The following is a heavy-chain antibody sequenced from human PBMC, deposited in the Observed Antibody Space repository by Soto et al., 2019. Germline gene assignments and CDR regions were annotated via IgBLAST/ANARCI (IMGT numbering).Heavy chain of an antibody. J-gene: IGHJ6*02. CDR3: ANHFLQYYYYYGVDV. CDR1: GFPFSSYA. Sequence: GGSLRLSCAASGFPFSSYAMSWVRPAPGKGLEWVSAISGSGGSTYYADSVKGRFTISRDNSKNTLYLQMNSLRAEDTAVYYCANHFLQYYYYYGVDVWGQGTTVTVSS. V-gene: IGHV3-23*01. CDR2: ISGSGGST.